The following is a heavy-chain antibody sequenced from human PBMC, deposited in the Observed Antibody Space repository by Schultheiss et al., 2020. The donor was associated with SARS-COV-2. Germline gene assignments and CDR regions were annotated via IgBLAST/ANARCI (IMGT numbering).Heavy chain of an antibody. D-gene: IGHD4-17*01. CDR2: ISAGSRFL. V-gene: IGHV3-21*01. CDR3: VREGDTTGFDY. J-gene: IGHJ4*02. CDR1: GFRLSNHG. Sequence: GESLKISCVASGFRLSNHGMTWVRQAPGRGLEWVSYISAGSRFLYYADSVEGRFTISRDNAKNSLFLQMNSLRAEDTAVYYCVREGDTTGFDYWSQGTLVTVSS.